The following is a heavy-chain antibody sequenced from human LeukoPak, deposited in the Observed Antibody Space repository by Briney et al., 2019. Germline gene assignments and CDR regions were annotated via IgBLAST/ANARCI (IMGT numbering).Heavy chain of an antibody. D-gene: IGHD6-13*01. J-gene: IGHJ4*02. CDR2: IYHTGST. V-gene: IGHV4-59*01. Sequence: SETLSLTCTVSGGSISSYYWSWIRQPPGKGLEWIGYIYHTGSTSYNPSLKGRVTISVDTSKNQFSLKLSSVTAADTAVYYCARAGSASSSWYYFDYWGQGTLVTVSS. CDR3: ARAGSASSSWYYFDY. CDR1: GGSISSYY.